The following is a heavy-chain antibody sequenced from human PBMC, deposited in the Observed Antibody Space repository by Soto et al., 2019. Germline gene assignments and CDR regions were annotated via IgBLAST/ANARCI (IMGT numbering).Heavy chain of an antibody. Sequence: QLVQSGPEVKKPGASVKVSCRASDYTFTKYGVSCVRQAPGQGLEWLGWLSVHTGQTRYARKVQGRATMTADTSANTAYMELRSLISDDTAVYYCARARYCSSPSCYNHYYYGMDIWGQGTTVTVSS. CDR2: LSVHTGQT. D-gene: IGHD2-2*02. J-gene: IGHJ6*02. V-gene: IGHV1-18*01. CDR3: ARARYCSSPSCYNHYYYGMDI. CDR1: DYTFTKYG.